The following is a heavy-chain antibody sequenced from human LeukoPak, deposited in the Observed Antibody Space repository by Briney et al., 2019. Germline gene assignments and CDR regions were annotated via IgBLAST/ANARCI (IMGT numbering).Heavy chain of an antibody. Sequence: PGRSLRLSCAASGFTFSRSAVHCVRQAPGKGLEWVAVISHDGSNTDYTDSVKGRFTISRDNSKNTLYLQMNSLSGEDTAVYYCARDRVNWNDVGGLFDYWGQGTLVTVSS. CDR1: GFTFSRSA. D-gene: IGHD1-1*01. J-gene: IGHJ4*02. CDR3: ARDRVNWNDVGGLFDY. V-gene: IGHV3-30*03. CDR2: ISHDGSNT.